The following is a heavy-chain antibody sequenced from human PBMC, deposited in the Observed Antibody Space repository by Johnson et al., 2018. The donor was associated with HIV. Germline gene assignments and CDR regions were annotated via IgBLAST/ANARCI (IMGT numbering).Heavy chain of an antibody. Sequence: VQLVESGGGLVQPGGSLRLSCAASGFTFSSYWMSWVRQAPGKGLEWVANIKQDGSEKYYVDSVKGRFTISRDNAKNSLYLQMNSLKTEDTAVYYCTTDPTVLEVFDIWGQGTMVTVSS. J-gene: IGHJ3*02. D-gene: IGHD3-3*02. CDR3: TTDPTVLEVFDI. V-gene: IGHV3-7*03. CDR2: IKQDGSEK. CDR1: GFTFSSYW.